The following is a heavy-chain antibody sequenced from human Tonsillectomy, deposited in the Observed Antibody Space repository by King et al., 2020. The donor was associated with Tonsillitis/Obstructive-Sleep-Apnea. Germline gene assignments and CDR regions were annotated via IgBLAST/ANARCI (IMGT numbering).Heavy chain of an antibody. V-gene: IGHV3-30*04. D-gene: IGHD6-19*01. J-gene: IGHJ4*02. Sequence: QLVQSGGGVVQPGRSLRLSCTASGFTVSSHAIHWVRQAPGKGLEWVAVISDDETNKYYTESVKGRFTISRDTSKNTVYLQLYSLRPEDTAVYYCATDATREFSSVWGDYWGQGTLVTVSS. CDR2: ISDDETNK. CDR3: ATDATREFSSVWGDY. CDR1: GFTVSSHA.